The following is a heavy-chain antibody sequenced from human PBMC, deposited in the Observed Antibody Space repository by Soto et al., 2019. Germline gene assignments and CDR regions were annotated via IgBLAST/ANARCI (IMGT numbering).Heavy chain of an antibody. Sequence: GGSLRLSCAASGFTFSSYSMNWVRQAPGKGLEWVSSISSSSSYIYYADSVKGRFTISRDNAKNSLYLQMNSLRAEDTAVYYCVREGDDILTGYDSNYFDYWGQGTLVTVSS. CDR1: GFTFSSYS. CDR2: ISSSSSYI. CDR3: VREGDDILTGYDSNYFDY. J-gene: IGHJ4*02. D-gene: IGHD3-9*01. V-gene: IGHV3-21*01.